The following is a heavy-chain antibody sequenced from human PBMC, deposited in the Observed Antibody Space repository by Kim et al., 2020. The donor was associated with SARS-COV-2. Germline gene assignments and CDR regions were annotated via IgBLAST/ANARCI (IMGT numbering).Heavy chain of an antibody. D-gene: IGHD6-19*01. CDR1: VGSISDDY. Sequence: SETLSLTCTVSVGSISDDYCTWIWQPQGTGLEWVWYINNNGRRITYNPSLGSRLVASVDPSTSHFSLKLSSVTAADTAVDFCARIPDITGWPFDSWGQGTRVTVPS. CDR3: ARIPDITGWPFDS. CDR2: INNNGRRI. V-gene: IGHV4-59*01. J-gene: IGHJ4*02.